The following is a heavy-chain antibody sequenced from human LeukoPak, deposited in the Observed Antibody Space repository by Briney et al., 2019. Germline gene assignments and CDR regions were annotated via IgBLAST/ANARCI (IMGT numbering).Heavy chain of an antibody. V-gene: IGHV3-48*02. Sequence: GGTLRLSCSASGFTFSDYSMYWVRHPPGKGLEWVSYISSTSGALYYADSVRVRFTISRDNAKNSLYLQMNTLRDEDTAVYYCARDYYDPSGYYYEDYWGQGTLVTVSS. J-gene: IGHJ4*02. CDR2: ISSTSGAL. CDR1: GFTFSDYS. D-gene: IGHD3-22*01. CDR3: ARDYYDPSGYYYEDY.